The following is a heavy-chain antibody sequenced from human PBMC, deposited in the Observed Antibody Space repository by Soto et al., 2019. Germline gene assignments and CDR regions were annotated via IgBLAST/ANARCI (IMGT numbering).Heavy chain of an antibody. D-gene: IGHD4-17*01. CDR1: GFTFSNSG. J-gene: IGHJ1*01. CDR3: ARDLGAVTTLGFQN. CDR2: ISSSGYI. Sequence: EVQLVESGGGLVKPGGSLRLSCAASGFTFSNSGMNWVRQAPGKGLEWVSYISSSGYIFYADSVKGRFTISRDNAKDALYLQMKSLRAEDTAVYYFARDLGAVTTLGFQNWGQGALVTVSS. V-gene: IGHV3-21*01.